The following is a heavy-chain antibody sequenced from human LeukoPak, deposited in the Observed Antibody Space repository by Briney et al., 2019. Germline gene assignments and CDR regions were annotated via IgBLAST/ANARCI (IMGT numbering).Heavy chain of an antibody. J-gene: IGHJ3*02. Sequence: ASVKVSCKASGYTFTGYYMHWVRQAPGQGLEWMGWINPNSGGTNYAQKFQGRVTMTRDTSISTAYMELSRLRSDDTAVYYCARDLSILLWFREPNDAFDIWGQGTMVTVSS. CDR3: ARDLSILLWFREPNDAFDI. CDR1: GYTFTGYY. D-gene: IGHD3-10*01. CDR2: INPNSGGT. V-gene: IGHV1-2*02.